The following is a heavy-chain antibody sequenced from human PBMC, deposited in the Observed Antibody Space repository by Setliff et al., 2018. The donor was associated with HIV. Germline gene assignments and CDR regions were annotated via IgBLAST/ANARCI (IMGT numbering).Heavy chain of an antibody. V-gene: IGHV1-2*04. CDR3: ARGMDYYDTSGYYKYYFDY. Sequence: ASVKVSCKASGYTFTGYYMHWVRQAPGQGLEWMGWINPKSDGTNYAQKFQGWITMTRDTSISTAYMELSRLRSDDTAVYYCARGMDYYDTSGYYKYYFDYWGQGTLVTVSS. CDR2: INPKSDGT. J-gene: IGHJ4*02. D-gene: IGHD3-22*01. CDR1: GYTFTGYY.